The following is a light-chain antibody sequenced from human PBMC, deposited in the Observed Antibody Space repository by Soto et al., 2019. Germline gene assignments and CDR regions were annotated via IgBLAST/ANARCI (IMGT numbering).Light chain of an antibody. J-gene: IGLJ2*01. Sequence: QSALTQPASVSGSPGQSITISCTGTSSDVGSYDLVSWYQQRPGRAPRLMIFEVAKRPSGISTRFSGSKSGNTASLTISGLQAVDEADYFFCLYKSTNPLVFGGGTKLNVL. V-gene: IGLV2-23*02. CDR1: SSDVGSYDL. CDR3: CLYKSTNPLV. CDR2: EVA.